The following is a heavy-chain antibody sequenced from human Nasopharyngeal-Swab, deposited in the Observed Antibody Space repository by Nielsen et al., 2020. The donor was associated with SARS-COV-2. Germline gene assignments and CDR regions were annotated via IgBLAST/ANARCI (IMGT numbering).Heavy chain of an antibody. CDR3: TTDFYFDY. Sequence: VRQMPGKGLEWLGRIGDKDHNYATTYGASVKGRFTIPRDDSKNTAFLQMDSLKTEDTALYYCTTDFYFDYWGQGTLVTVSS. V-gene: IGHV3-73*01. J-gene: IGHJ4*02. CDR2: IGDKDHNYAT.